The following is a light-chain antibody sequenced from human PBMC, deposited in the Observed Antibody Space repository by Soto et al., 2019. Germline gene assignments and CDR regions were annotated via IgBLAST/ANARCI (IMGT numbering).Light chain of an antibody. Sequence: EIVLTQSPGTLSLSPGERASLSCRASQSLSSSHLIWYQQKPGQAPRLLIYDASSRATGIPDRFSGVGSGTDFTLTISRLEPEAFAVYYCQHLSAFGNGTKGEIK. CDR1: QSLSSSH. CDR2: DAS. CDR3: QHLSA. V-gene: IGKV3-20*01. J-gene: IGKJ1*01.